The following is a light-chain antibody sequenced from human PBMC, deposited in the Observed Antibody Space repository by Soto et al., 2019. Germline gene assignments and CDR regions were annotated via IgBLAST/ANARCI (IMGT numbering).Light chain of an antibody. V-gene: IGLV2-14*01. J-gene: IGLJ1*01. CDR3: RSYTSCYIYV. Sequence: QSVLAQPASVSGSPGQSITISCTGSSSDVGGYNYVSWYQQYPGKAPSLMIYEVSNRPSGVSDRFSGSKSGNTASLTISGLQAEDDADYYCRSYTSCYIYVFGTGIKVTV. CDR1: SSDVGGYNY. CDR2: EVS.